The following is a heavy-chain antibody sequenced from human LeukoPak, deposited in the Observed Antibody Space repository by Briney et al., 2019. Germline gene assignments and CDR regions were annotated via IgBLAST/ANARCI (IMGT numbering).Heavy chain of an antibody. CDR1: GGSISSHY. J-gene: IGHJ6*03. Sequence: SETLSLTCTVSGGSISSHYWSWIRQPPGKGLEWIGYIYYSGSTNYNPSLKSRVTISVDTSKNQFSLKLSSVTAADTAVYYCARANWYYDFWSGYWNYYYMDVWGKGTTVTVSS. D-gene: IGHD3-3*01. CDR3: ARANWYYDFWSGYWNYYYMDV. CDR2: IYYSGST. V-gene: IGHV4-59*11.